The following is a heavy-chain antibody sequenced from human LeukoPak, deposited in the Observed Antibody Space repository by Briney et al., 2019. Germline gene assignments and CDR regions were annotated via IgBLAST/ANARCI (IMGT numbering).Heavy chain of an antibody. CDR3: AREELGSSLGFDP. CDR1: GFTFSSYT. V-gene: IGHV3-30-3*01. D-gene: IGHD3-16*01. J-gene: IGHJ5*02. Sequence: GGSLRLSCAASGFTFSSYTIHWVRQPPGKGLEWVAVISFDGSNKYYADSVKGRFTISRDDSKNTLYLQMNSLRAEDTAVYYCAREELGSSLGFDPWGQGTLVTVSS. CDR2: ISFDGSNK.